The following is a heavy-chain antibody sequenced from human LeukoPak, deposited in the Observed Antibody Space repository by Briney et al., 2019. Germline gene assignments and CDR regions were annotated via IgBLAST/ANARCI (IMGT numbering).Heavy chain of an antibody. D-gene: IGHD2/OR15-2a*01. Sequence: GGSLRLSCVASGFPFSSYWMTWVRQAPGKGLEWVANIKEDGSATYYVDSVKGRFTISRDNAKNSLYLQMNSLRAEDTAIYYCARGGTRSPIDWGPGTLVTVSS. CDR1: GFPFSSYW. CDR3: ARGGTRSPID. J-gene: IGHJ4*02. V-gene: IGHV3-7*01. CDR2: IKEDGSAT.